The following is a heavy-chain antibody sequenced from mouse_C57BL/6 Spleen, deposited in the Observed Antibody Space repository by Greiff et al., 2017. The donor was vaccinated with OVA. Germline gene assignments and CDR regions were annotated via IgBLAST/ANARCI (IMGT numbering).Heavy chain of an antibody. Sequence: QVQLQQSGAELVKPGASVKMSCKASGYTFTTYPIEWMKQNHGKSLEWIGNFHPYNDDTKYNEKFKGKATLTVEKSSSTVYLELSRVTSDDSAVYYGARPGDYDGAWFAYWGQGTLVTVSA. V-gene: IGHV1-47*01. CDR3: ARPGDYDGAWFAY. D-gene: IGHD2-4*01. CDR1: GYTFTTYP. CDR2: FHPYNDDT. J-gene: IGHJ3*01.